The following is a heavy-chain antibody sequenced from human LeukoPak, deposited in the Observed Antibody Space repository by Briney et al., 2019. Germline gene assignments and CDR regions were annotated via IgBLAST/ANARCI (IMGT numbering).Heavy chain of an antibody. Sequence: GGSLRLSCAASGFIFSNYWIVWVRQAPGSGLVWVSHISSDGSISAHADSVKGRFTISRDNSKNILYLQMNSLRADDTAVYYCARGKYYGMDVWGQGTTVIVSS. V-gene: IGHV3-74*01. CDR3: ARGKYYGMDV. CDR1: GFIFSNYW. J-gene: IGHJ6*02. CDR2: ISSDGSIS.